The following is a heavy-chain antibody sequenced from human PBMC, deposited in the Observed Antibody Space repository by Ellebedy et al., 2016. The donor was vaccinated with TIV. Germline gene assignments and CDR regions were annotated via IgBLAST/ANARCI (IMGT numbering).Heavy chain of an antibody. CDR2: IIPSSGDT. V-gene: IGHV1-2*02. CDR1: GYTFTANF. D-gene: IGHD3-22*01. CDR3: ARGAGSSGYYSFDY. Sequence: AASVKVSCKASGYTFTANFIHWVRQAPGQGLEWMGWIIPSSGDTNYAQRFQGRVTMTRDTSISTAYLDLRSDDTAVYFCARGAGSSGYYSFDYWGQGTLVIVSS. J-gene: IGHJ4*02.